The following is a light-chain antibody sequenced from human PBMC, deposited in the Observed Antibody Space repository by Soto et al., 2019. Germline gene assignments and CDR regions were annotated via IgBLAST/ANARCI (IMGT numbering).Light chain of an antibody. J-gene: IGKJ5*01. CDR1: QGISSY. Sequence: VRMTQSPSSLSASTWEIGTITCRASQGISSYLAWYQQKPGKAPKLLIYAASTLQSGVPSRFSGSGSGTDFTLTISSLQPEDFATYYCQQLNSFPTFGQGTRLEIK. V-gene: IGKV1-8*01. CDR2: AAS. CDR3: QQLNSFPT.